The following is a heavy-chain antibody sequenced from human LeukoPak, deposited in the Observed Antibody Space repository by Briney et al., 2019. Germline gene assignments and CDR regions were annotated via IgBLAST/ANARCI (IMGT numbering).Heavy chain of an antibody. CDR1: GFTFSSYS. D-gene: IGHD3-22*01. CDR2: ISSSSSYI. Sequence: GGSLRLSCAASGFTFSSYSVNWVRQAPGKGLEWVSSISSSSSYIYYADSVKGRFTISRDNAKNSLYLQMNSLRAEDTAVYYCARVLYYYDSGGNTSDDYWGQGTLVTVSS. V-gene: IGHV3-21*01. CDR3: ARVLYYYDSGGNTSDDY. J-gene: IGHJ4*02.